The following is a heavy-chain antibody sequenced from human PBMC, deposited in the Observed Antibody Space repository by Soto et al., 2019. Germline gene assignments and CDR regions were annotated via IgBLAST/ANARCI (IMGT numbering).Heavy chain of an antibody. Sequence: QVQLQESGPGLVKPSQTLSLTCTVSGGSISSGGYYWSWIRQHPGKGLEWIGYIYYSGSTYYNPSLKSRVTISIDTSKNQFSLKLSSVTAADTAVYYCARVGCYDGSGYNAFVIWGQGTMVTVPS. CDR3: ARVGCYDGSGYNAFVI. CDR1: GGSISSGGYY. V-gene: IGHV4-31*03. CDR2: IYYSGST. J-gene: IGHJ3*02. D-gene: IGHD3-22*01.